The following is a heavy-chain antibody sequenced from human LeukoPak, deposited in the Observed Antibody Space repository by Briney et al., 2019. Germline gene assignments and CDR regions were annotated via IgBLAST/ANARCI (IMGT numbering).Heavy chain of an antibody. J-gene: IGHJ4*02. D-gene: IGHD6-19*01. CDR3: AGLIKAVAGGGDDY. CDR1: GGSFSGYY. CDR2: INHSGST. V-gene: IGHV4-34*01. Sequence: SETLSLTCAVYGGSFSGYYWSWIRQPPEKGLEWIGEINHSGSTNYNPSLKSRVTISVDTSKNQFSLKLSSVTAADTAVYYCAGLIKAVAGGGDDYWGQGTLVTVSS.